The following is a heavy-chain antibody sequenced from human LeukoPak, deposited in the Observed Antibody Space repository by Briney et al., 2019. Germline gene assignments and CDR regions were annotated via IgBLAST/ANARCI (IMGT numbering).Heavy chain of an antibody. Sequence: SETLSLICSVSRGLITNSNYLWGWIRQAPGKSLEWFVYIFYTGTTYYNPYLPSLKRRNTILVDTSKNQFSLKLRSVTAADTAVYYCARATGHYSSGWVYKSYYFDYWGQGTLVTVSS. V-gene: IGHV4-39*07. D-gene: IGHD6-19*01. CDR3: ARATGHYSSGWVYKSYYFDY. CDR1: RGLITNSNYL. CDR2: IFYTGTT. J-gene: IGHJ4*02.